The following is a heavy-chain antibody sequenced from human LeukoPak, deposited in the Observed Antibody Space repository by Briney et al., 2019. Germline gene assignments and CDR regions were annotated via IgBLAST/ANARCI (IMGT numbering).Heavy chain of an antibody. CDR3: ARDPPVGGAYFDY. CDR2: IKQDGSEK. CDR1: GFIFSSYE. V-gene: IGHV3-7*01. D-gene: IGHD1-26*01. J-gene: IGHJ4*02. Sequence: GGSLRLSCAASGFIFSSYEMNWVRQAPGKGLEWVANIKQDGSEKNYVDSVKGRFIISRDNAKNSLYLQMNSLRAEDTAVYYCARDPPVGGAYFDYWGQGSLVTASS.